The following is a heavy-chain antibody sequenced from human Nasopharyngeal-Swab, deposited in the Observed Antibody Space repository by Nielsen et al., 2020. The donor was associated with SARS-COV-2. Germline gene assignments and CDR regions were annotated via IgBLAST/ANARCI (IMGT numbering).Heavy chain of an antibody. CDR3: AAWYGEDY. D-gene: IGHD3-10*01. CDR2: IYHSGST. V-gene: IGHV4-39*07. Sequence: SETLSLTCTVSGGSISSSSYYWGWIRQPPGKGLEWIGEIYHSGSTNYNPSLKSRVTISVDKSKNQFSLKLSSVTAADTAVYYCAAWYGEDYWGQGTLVTVSS. J-gene: IGHJ4*02. CDR1: GGSISSSSYY.